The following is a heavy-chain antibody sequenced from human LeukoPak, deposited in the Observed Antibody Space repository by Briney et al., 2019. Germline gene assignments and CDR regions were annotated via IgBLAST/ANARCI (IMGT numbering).Heavy chain of an antibody. V-gene: IGHV3-21*01. CDR2: ISSSSSNI. CDR3: ARGGAARPDY. D-gene: IGHD6-6*01. CDR1: GFSFSVSG. J-gene: IGHJ4*02. Sequence: GGPLRLSCAASGFSFSVSGMNWVRQAPGKGLEWVSYISSSSSNINYADSVRGRFTISRDNAKNSLYLHMDSLRVEDMAVYYCARGGAARPDYWGQGTLVTVSS.